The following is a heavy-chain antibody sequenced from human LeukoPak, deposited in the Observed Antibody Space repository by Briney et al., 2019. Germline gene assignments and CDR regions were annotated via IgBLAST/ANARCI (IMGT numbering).Heavy chain of an antibody. CDR3: ASGGMGARKYYSDPFHY. CDR1: GFTVGSNY. Sequence: PGGSLRLSCAASGFTVGSNYMSRVPETPRKGLGRVSIIYSAGSTYYADPVRGRFTISRDSSKNTVCLRMNSLRAEDTAVYYCASGGMGARKYYSDPFHYWGQGTLVTVSS. J-gene: IGHJ4*02. CDR2: IYSAGST. V-gene: IGHV3-53*01. D-gene: IGHD3-10*01.